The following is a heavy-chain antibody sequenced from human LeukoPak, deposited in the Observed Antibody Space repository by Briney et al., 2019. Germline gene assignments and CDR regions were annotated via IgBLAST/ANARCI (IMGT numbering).Heavy chain of an antibody. V-gene: IGHV1-8*01. J-gene: IGHJ6*03. CDR2: MNPNSGNT. CDR3: ARDRPPRNWEQWLPLVGPHFSRQYYYYMDV. CDR1: GYTFTSYD. D-gene: IGHD6-19*01. Sequence: ASVKVSCKASGYTFTSYDINWVRQATGQGLEWMGWMNPNSGNTGYAQKFQGRVTMTRSTSISTAYMELSSLRFDDTAVYYCARDRPPRNWEQWLPLVGPHFSRQYYYYMDVWGKGTTVTVSS.